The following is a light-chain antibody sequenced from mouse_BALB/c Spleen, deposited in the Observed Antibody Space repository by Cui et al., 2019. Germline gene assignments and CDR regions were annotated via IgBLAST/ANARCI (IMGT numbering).Light chain of an antibody. CDR3: QQGQSYPRT. J-gene: IGKJ1*01. Sequence: DIQMNQSPSSLSASLGDTITITCHASQNINVWLSWYQQKPGNIPKLLIYKASNLHTGVPSRFSGSGSGTGFTLTISSLLPEDIATYYCQQGQSYPRTFGGGTKLEIK. V-gene: IGKV10-94*01. CDR2: KAS. CDR1: QNINVW.